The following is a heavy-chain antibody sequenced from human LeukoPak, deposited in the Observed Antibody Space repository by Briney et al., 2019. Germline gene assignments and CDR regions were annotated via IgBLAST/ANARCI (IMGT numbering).Heavy chain of an antibody. V-gene: IGHV1-69*05. J-gene: IGHJ4*02. Sequence: SVKVSCKASGGTFSSYAISWVRQAPGQGLEWMGGIIPIFGTANYAQKFQGRVTITTDESTSTAYMELSSLRSEDTAVYYCARGAPPEMATITGFDYWGQGTLVTVSS. CDR2: IIPIFGTA. D-gene: IGHD5-24*01. CDR1: GGTFSSYA. CDR3: ARGAPPEMATITGFDY.